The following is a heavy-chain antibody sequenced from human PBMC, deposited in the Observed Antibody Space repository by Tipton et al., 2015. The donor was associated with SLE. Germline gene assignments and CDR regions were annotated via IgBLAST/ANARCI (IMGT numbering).Heavy chain of an antibody. J-gene: IGHJ4*02. CDR2: ISHTGTT. V-gene: IGHV4-38-2*01. Sequence: TLSLTCVVSDYSISSTYYWGWIRQPPGKGLEWIGNISHTGTTYYIPSPKSRVTISIDTSKNNFSLKMTAVTAADTAVYFCARLSTDYADRSGYGYFDHWGQGTLVTVSS. D-gene: IGHD3-22*01. CDR3: ARLSTDYADRSGYGYFDH. CDR1: DYSISSTYY.